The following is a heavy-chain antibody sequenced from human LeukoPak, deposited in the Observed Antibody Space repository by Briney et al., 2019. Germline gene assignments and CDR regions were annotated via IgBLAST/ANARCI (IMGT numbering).Heavy chain of an antibody. CDR1: GYTFTSYY. CDR2: INPSGGST. CDR3: ARGERGSGSYSRY. V-gene: IGHV1-46*01. J-gene: IGHJ4*02. Sequence: PGGSLRLSCAASGYTFTSYYMHWVRQAPGQGLEWMGIINPSGGSTSYAQKFQGRVTMTRDTSTSTVYMELSSLRSEDTAVYYCARGERGSGSYSRYWGQGTLVTVSS. D-gene: IGHD3-10*01.